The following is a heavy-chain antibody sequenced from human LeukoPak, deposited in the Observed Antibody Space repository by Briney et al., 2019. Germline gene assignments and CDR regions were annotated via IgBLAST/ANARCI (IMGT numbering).Heavy chain of an antibody. Sequence: GESLKISRKASGYSFTSYWIGWVRQVPGKGLEWMGIIDPSDSEIRYTPSFQGQVTISADKSLSTAYLQWNSLKASDAAMYYCARQTAMGRSGDYWGQGTLVTVSS. D-gene: IGHD5-18*01. V-gene: IGHV5-51*01. J-gene: IGHJ4*02. CDR2: IDPSDSEI. CDR3: ARQTAMGRSGDY. CDR1: GYSFTSYW.